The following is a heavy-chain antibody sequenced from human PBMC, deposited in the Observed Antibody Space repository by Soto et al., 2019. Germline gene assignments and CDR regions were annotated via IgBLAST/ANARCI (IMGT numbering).Heavy chain of an antibody. Sequence: GGSLRLSCAASGFTFRSGRMNWVRQAPGKGLEWVGRIKSKTDGGTTDYAAPVKGRFTISRDDPKNTLYLQMNSLKTEDTAVYYCTTDSQGGGYGDTFDYWGQGTLVTVSS. CDR3: TTDSQGGGYGDTFDY. D-gene: IGHD4-17*01. CDR2: IKSKTDGGTT. CDR1: GFTFRSGR. J-gene: IGHJ4*02. V-gene: IGHV3-15*07.